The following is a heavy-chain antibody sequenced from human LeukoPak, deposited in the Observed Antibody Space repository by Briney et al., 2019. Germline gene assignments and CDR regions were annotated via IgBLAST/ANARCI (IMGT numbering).Heavy chain of an antibody. CDR2: IYHSGST. Sequence: ASETLSLTCAVSGGSISSGGYSWSWIRQPPGKGLEWIGYIYHSGSTYYNPSLKSRVTISVDRSKNQFSLKLSSVTAADTAVYYCASYYYGSGSRFDYWGQGTLVTVSS. V-gene: IGHV4-30-2*01. CDR3: ASYYYGSGSRFDY. J-gene: IGHJ4*02. D-gene: IGHD3-10*01. CDR1: GGSISSGGYS.